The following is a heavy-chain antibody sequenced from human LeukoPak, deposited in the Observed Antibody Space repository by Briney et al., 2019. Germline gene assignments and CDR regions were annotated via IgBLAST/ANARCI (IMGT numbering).Heavy chain of an antibody. CDR1: GFTFSSYA. D-gene: IGHD2-2*02. CDR3: ARGPAQGGLYD. J-gene: IGHJ4*02. CDR2: ISGSGGST. Sequence: GGSLRLSCAASGFTFSSYAMSWVRQAPGKGLEWVSAISGSGGSTYYADSVKGRFTISRDNSKNTLYLQMNSLRAEDTAVYYCARGPAQGGLYDWGQGTLVTVSS. V-gene: IGHV3-23*01.